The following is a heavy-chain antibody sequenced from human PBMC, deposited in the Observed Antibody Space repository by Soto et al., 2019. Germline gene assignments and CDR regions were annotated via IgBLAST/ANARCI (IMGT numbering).Heavy chain of an antibody. CDR3: VSDRRTGTGK. D-gene: IGHD1-7*01. CDR1: GFTFSSYS. Sequence: VGSLRLSCAASGFTFSSYSMNWVRQAPGKGLEWVSSISSSSSYIYYADSVKGRFTISRDNAKNSLYLQMNSLRGEGTGVYSFVSDRRTGTGKWGQGTLVPVSS. J-gene: IGHJ4*02. CDR2: ISSSSSYI. V-gene: IGHV3-21*01.